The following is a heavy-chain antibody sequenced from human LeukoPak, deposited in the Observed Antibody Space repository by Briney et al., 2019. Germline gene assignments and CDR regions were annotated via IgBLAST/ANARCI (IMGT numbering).Heavy chain of an antibody. J-gene: IGHJ4*02. CDR3: ARAALGFCSGGTCPYYFDH. V-gene: IGHV4-59*01. CDR1: GGSIDNYY. CDR2: MEYSGST. Sequence: PSETLSLTCTVSGGSIDNYYWSWIRQPPGKGLECIAYMEYSGSTRYNPSLQSRVTISVDTTKNQFSLRLNSVTAADSAVYYCARAALGFCSGGTCPYYFDHWGQGTLVTVSS. D-gene: IGHD2-15*01.